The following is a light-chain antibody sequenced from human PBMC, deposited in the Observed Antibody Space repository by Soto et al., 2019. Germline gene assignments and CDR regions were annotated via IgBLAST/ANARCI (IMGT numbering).Light chain of an antibody. Sequence: ETVLTQSPATLSLSPGETATLCCRASQNIDIYLAWYQQKPGQPPRLLIYDTSNRATGIPARFSGSGSGTDFTLTISSLEPEDFAVYYCQQRKNWPPVTFGGGTKVEIK. V-gene: IGKV3-11*01. J-gene: IGKJ4*01. CDR3: QQRKNWPPVT. CDR2: DTS. CDR1: QNIDIY.